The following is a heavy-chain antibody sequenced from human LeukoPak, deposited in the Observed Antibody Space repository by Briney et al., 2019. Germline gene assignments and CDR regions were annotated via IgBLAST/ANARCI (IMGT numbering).Heavy chain of an antibody. J-gene: IGHJ4*02. V-gene: IGHV4-34*01. Sequence: KSSETLSLTCAVYGGSFSGYYWSGIRQPPGKGLEWIGEINHSGSTNYNPSLKSRVTISVDTSKNQFSLKLSSVTAADTAVYYCARGPVLYYDFWSGYSGFDYWGQGTLVTVSS. D-gene: IGHD3-3*01. CDR3: ARGPVLYYDFWSGYSGFDY. CDR1: GGSFSGYY. CDR2: INHSGST.